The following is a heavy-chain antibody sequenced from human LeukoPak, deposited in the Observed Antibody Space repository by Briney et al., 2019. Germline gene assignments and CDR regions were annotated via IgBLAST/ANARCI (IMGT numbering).Heavy chain of an antibody. V-gene: IGHV3-23*01. CDR1: GFTFSNYA. D-gene: IGHD6-19*01. Sequence: AGGSLRLSCVVSGFTFSNYAMTWVRQAPGKGLEWVSSIGGSGGDTHYADSVKGRFTIPRDNFKNTLYLQMNSLRAEDTAVYYCAKVDHRIAVAAAFDYWGQGTLVTVSS. CDR3: AKVDHRIAVAAAFDY. CDR2: IGGSGGDT. J-gene: IGHJ4*02.